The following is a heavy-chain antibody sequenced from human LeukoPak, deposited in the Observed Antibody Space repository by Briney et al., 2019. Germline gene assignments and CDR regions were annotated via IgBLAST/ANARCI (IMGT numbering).Heavy chain of an antibody. V-gene: IGHV1-18*04. J-gene: IGHJ4*02. CDR3: AREGSFEVRGVNDY. CDR2: ISAYHGNT. D-gene: IGHD3-10*01. Sequence: ASVKISCKAAAYTFTSYGISWERQAPGHGLDWIGWISAYHGNTNYAQKLQGRVTMTTETSTSTDYMELRSLRSDDTAVYYCAREGSFEVRGVNDYWGQGTLVTVSS. CDR1: AYTFTSYG.